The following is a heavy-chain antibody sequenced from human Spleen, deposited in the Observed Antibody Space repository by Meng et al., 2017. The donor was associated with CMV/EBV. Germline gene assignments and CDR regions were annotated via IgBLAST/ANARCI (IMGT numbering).Heavy chain of an antibody. D-gene: IGHD2-2*01. CDR3: ASRGSIVVVPAALYYYYYGMDV. CDR1: GGTFSSYA. V-gene: IGHV1-69*10. J-gene: IGHJ6*02. Sequence: PVKVSCKASGGTFSSYAISWVRQAPGQGLEWMGGIIPILGIANYAQKFQGRVTITADKSTSTAYMELSSLRSEDTAVYYCASRGSIVVVPAALYYYYYGMDVWGQGTTVTVSS. CDR2: IIPILGIA.